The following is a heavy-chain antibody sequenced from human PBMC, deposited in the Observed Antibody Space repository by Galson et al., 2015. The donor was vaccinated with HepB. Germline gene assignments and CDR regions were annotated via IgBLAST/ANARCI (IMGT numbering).Heavy chain of an antibody. J-gene: IGHJ6*02. V-gene: IGHV3-74*03. CDR2: INSDGSST. CDR3: AREYDSSDYLPVGYYGMDV. CDR1: GFSFSGYW. Sequence: SLRLSCAASGFSFSGYWMHWVRQAPGKGLEWVSRINSDGSSTKYAGSVRGRFTISRDKPKSTPYLQMNSLSAEDTAVYYCAREYDSSDYLPVGYYGMDVWGQGTTVTVSS. D-gene: IGHD3-22*01.